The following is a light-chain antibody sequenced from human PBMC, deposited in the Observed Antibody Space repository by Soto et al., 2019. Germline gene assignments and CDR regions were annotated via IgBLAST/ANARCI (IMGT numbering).Light chain of an antibody. CDR2: EVT. V-gene: IGLV2-18*02. J-gene: IGLJ3*02. CDR1: SSDIGSYDR. CDR3: TSYTTRTALV. Sequence: QSALTQPPSVSGSPGQSVTISWIGTSSDIGSYDRVSWYQQSPGTAPKLIIYEVTNRPSGVAGRFSGSKSGNTASLTISGLQAEDEADYYCTSYTTRTALVFGGGTKLTVL.